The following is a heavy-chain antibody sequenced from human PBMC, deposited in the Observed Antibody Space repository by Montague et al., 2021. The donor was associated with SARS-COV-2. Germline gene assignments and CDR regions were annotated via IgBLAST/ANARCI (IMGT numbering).Heavy chain of an antibody. J-gene: IGHJ5*02. Sequence: SLRLSCAASGFTLSSYSMNWVRQAPGKGLEWVSSISSSSSYIYYADSVKGRFTISRDNAKNSLYLQMNSLRAEDTAVYYCARDYHYDILTGYYSSWGQGTLVTVSS. V-gene: IGHV3-21*01. CDR3: ARDYHYDILTGYYSS. CDR2: ISSSSSYI. D-gene: IGHD3-9*01. CDR1: GFTLSSYS.